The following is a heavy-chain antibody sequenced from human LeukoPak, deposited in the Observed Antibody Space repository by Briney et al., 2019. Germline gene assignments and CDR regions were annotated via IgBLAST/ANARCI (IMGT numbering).Heavy chain of an antibody. D-gene: IGHD6-13*01. CDR1: GGTFSSYA. CDR3: ARDHDPYSSSWYPPPHYYGMDV. CDR2: IIPILGIA. Sequence: ASVKVSCKASGGTFSSYAISWVRQAPGQGLEWMGRIIPILGIANYAQKFQGRVTITADKSTSTAYMELSSLRSEDTAVYYCARDHDPYSSSWYPPPHYYGMDVWGQGTTVTVSS. V-gene: IGHV1-69*04. J-gene: IGHJ6*02.